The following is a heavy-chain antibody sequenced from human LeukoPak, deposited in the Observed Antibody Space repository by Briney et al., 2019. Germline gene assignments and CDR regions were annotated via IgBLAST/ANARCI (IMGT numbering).Heavy chain of an antibody. CDR1: GDSMRNYY. CDR2: LYYSGSTST. CDR3: ARRKLWFGEKSLIFFDY. J-gene: IGHJ4*02. Sequence: PSETLSLTCNVSGDSMRNYYWNWIRQTPGKGLEWIGHLYYSGSTSTTYNPSLTSRVIISLDAPKNQFSLKLSSLTAADTAVYYCARRKLWFGEKSLIFFDYWGQGTLVTVSS. V-gene: IGHV4-59*08. D-gene: IGHD3-10*01.